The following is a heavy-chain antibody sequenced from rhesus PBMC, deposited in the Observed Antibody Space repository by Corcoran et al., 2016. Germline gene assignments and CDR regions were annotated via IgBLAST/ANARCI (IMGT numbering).Heavy chain of an antibody. CDR2: IYGDIAST. V-gene: IGHV4-73*01. CDR1: GGSISGLYY. CDR3: ARRGEHSDYGLNS. J-gene: IGHJ6*01. D-gene: IGHD4-23*01. Sequence: QVSLQEWGEGQVKPSETLSLTCALYGGSISGLYYWNWIRQGPGKGLEWIGYIYGDIASTDYNPALKNRATISRDTSRNQFSLRLTSVTAADAAVYYCARRGEHSDYGLNSWGQGVVVTVTS.